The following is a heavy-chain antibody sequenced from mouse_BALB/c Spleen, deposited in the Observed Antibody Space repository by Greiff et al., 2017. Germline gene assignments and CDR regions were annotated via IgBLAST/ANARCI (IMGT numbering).Heavy chain of an antibody. J-gene: IGHJ1*01. CDR1: GYSFTSYW. CDR2: IDPSDSET. Sequence: VKLMESGPQLVRPGASVKISCKASGYSFTSYWMHWVKQRPGQGLEWIGMIDPSDSETRLNQKFKDKATLTVDKSSSTAYMQLSSPTSEDSAVYYCARGGNYDYGYWYFDVWGAGTTVTVSS. V-gene: IGHV1S126*01. CDR3: ARGGNYDYGYWYFDV. D-gene: IGHD2-4*01.